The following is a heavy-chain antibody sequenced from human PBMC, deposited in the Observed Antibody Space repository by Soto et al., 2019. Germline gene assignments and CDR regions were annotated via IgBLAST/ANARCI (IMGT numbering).Heavy chain of an antibody. J-gene: IGHJ4*02. CDR3: VRRNGVYDDTGYYSRLFDY. D-gene: IGHD3-22*01. CDR1: GYSFSLFW. CDR2: IYPSDSDT. Sequence: GESLKISCKGSGYSFSLFWIGGVRQMPGKGLEWMGIIYPSDSDTRYSPSFQGQVTISVDKSITTAYLQWTSLQASDTAVYYCVRRNGVYDDTGYYSRLFDYWGQGSPVAVSS. V-gene: IGHV5-51*01.